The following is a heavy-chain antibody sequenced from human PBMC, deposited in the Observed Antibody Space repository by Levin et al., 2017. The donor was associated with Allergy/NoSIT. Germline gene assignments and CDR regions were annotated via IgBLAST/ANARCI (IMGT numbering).Heavy chain of an antibody. Sequence: ASVKVSCKASGGTFSSYAISWVRQAPGQGLEWMGGIIPIFGTANYAQKFQGRVTITADKSTSTAYMELSSLRSEDTAVYYCVSSRSSQGYGGDYVFDYWGQGTLVTVSS. CDR2: IIPIFGTA. J-gene: IGHJ4*02. CDR3: VSSRSSQGYGGDYVFDY. CDR1: GGTFSSYA. D-gene: IGHD4-17*01. V-gene: IGHV1-69*06.